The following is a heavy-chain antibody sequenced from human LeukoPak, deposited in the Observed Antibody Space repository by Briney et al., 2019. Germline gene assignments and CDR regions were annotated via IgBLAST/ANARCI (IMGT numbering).Heavy chain of an antibody. V-gene: IGHV1-8*01. CDR1: GYTFTSYD. CDR2: MNPNSGNT. D-gene: IGHD3-10*01. J-gene: IGHJ6*02. Sequence: ASVKVSCKASGYTFTSYDINWVRQATGQGLEWMGWMNPNSGNTGYAQKFQGRVTMTRNTSISTAYMELSSLRSEDTAVYYCARAPGSYHYYGMDVWGQGTTVTVSS. CDR3: ARAPGSYHYYGMDV.